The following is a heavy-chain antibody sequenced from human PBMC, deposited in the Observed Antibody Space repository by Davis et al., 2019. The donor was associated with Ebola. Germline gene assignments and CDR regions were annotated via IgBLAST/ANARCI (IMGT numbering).Heavy chain of an antibody. CDR3: AASAGTVGKFDF. CDR1: GFRFSSSG. J-gene: IGHJ4*02. CDR2: IVVGSGNT. V-gene: IGHV1-58*02. Sequence: SVKVSCKASGFRFSSSGMQWVRQARGQRLEWIGGIVVGSGNTNYAQKFRERLTMTRDMSTSTAYMELRSLRFEDTAVYYCAASAGTVGKFDFWGQGTLVTVSS. D-gene: IGHD1-14*01.